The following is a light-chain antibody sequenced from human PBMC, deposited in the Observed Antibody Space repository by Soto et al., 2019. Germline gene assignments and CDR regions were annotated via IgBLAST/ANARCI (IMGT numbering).Light chain of an antibody. CDR1: SGY. Sequence: QSVLTQPPSASASLGASVTLTCTLSSGYMDWYQQRRGKGPRFGMRVGTGGIVGSKGDGIPDRFSVLGSGLNRYLTIKNIQEEDESDYHCGADHGSGSNFVVFGGGTKLTVL. V-gene: IGLV9-49*01. CDR2: VGTGGIVG. J-gene: IGLJ2*01. CDR3: GADHGSGSNFVV.